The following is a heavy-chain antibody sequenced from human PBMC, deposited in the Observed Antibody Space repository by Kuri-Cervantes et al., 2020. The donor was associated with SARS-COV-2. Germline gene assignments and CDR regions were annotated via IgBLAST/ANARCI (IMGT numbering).Heavy chain of an antibody. Sequence: ASVKVSCKASGYTFTSYGIRWVRQAPGQGLEWMGWISAYNGNTNYAQKLQGRVTMTTDTSTSTAYMELRSLRSDDTDVYYGARMYPRLVPNSAYYYYMDVWGRGTTVTVSS. CDR3: ARMYPRLVPNSAYYYYMDV. J-gene: IGHJ6*03. D-gene: IGHD6-6*01. CDR1: GYTFTSYG. CDR2: ISAYNGNT. V-gene: IGHV1-18*01.